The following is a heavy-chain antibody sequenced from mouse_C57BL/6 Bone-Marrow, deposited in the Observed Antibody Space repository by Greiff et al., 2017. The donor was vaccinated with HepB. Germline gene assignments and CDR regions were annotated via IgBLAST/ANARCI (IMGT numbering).Heavy chain of an antibody. J-gene: IGHJ2*01. CDR1: GYTFTSYG. CDR2: IYPRSGNT. CDR3: VITTVVANFDY. D-gene: IGHD1-1*01. Sequence: VQWVESGAELARPGASVKLSCKASGYTFTSYGISWVKQRTGQGLEWIGEIYPRSGNTYYNEKFKGKATLTADKSSSTAYMELRSLTSEDSAVYFCVITTVVANFDYWGQGTTLTVSS. V-gene: IGHV1-81*01.